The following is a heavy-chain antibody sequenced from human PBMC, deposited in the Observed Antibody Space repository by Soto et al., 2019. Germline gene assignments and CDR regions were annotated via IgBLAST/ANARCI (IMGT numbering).Heavy chain of an antibody. CDR1: GFTFNTYF. Sequence: HVQLLQSGGELKKPGASVKVSCNTSGFTFNTYFISWVRQAPGQGLEWMGWISPYNGNTKYGEKFQGRVTMPTDTITRTAYMELRNLRIDDTTVYYCARDTSNSFDYWGQGTLVTVSS. CDR3: ARDTSNSFDY. CDR2: ISPYNGNT. J-gene: IGHJ4*02. D-gene: IGHD2-2*01. V-gene: IGHV1-18*01.